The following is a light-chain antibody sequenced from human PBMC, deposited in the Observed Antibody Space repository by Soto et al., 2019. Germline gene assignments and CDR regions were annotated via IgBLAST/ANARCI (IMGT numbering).Light chain of an antibody. CDR1: QSISSR. J-gene: IGKJ1*01. Sequence: DIQMTQSPSTLSASVGDRVTITCRASQSISSRLTWYQQKPGKAPQLLIFDACSLKGGVPSRFSGSGSGPEFTLTVSSLQPDDFATYYCQQYNSYPWTFGQGTKVEIK. V-gene: IGKV1-5*01. CDR3: QQYNSYPWT. CDR2: DAC.